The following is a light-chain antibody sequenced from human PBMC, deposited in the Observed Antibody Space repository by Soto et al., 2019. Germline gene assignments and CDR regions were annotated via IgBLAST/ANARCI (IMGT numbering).Light chain of an antibody. CDR3: QQRSNWPIT. CDR1: QSVSSY. Sequence: EIVLTHSPATLSLSPLEGATLSFVASQSVSSYLAWYQQKPGQAPRLLIYDASNRATGIPARFSGSGSGTDFTLTISSLEPEDFAVYYCQQRSNWPITFGQGTRLEIK. J-gene: IGKJ5*01. V-gene: IGKV3-11*01. CDR2: DAS.